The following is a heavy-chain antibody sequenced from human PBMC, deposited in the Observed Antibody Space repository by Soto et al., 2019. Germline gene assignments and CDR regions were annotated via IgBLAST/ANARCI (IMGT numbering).Heavy chain of an antibody. CDR2: ISYDGSNK. CDR3: AKAYDFWSGLLDY. J-gene: IGHJ4*02. Sequence: QVQLVESGGGVVQPGRSLRLSCAASGFTFSSYGMHWVRQAPGKGLEWVAVISYDGSNKYYADSVKGRFTISRDNSKNTLYLQMNSLRAEDTAVYYCAKAYDFWSGLLDYWGQGTLVTVSS. CDR1: GFTFSSYG. D-gene: IGHD3-3*01. V-gene: IGHV3-30*18.